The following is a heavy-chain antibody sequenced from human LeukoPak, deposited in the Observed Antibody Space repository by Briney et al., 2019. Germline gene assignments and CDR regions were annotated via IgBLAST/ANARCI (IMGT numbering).Heavy chain of an antibody. Sequence: SETLSLTCAVYGGTFSGFYWTWIRQPPGKGLEWIGEMNHSGTTNYNPSLKSRVTISVDTSKNQFSLKLSSVTAADTAVYYCARGIAAAGYYYYYYMDVWGKGTTVTVSS. CDR1: GGTFSGFY. V-gene: IGHV4-34*01. D-gene: IGHD6-13*01. J-gene: IGHJ6*03. CDR3: ARGIAAAGYYYYYYMDV. CDR2: MNHSGTT.